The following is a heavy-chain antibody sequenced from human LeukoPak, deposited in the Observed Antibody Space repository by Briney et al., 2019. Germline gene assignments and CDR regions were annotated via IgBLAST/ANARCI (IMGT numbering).Heavy chain of an antibody. V-gene: IGHV3-21*01. Sequence: GSLRLSCAASGFTFSSYSMNWVRQAPGKGLEWVSSISSSGTYIYYTDSMKGRFTISRDNAKNSLYLQMNSLRAEDTAVYYCARYSDGFLEWSLDYWGQGTLVTVSP. D-gene: IGHD3-3*01. CDR1: GFTFSSYS. J-gene: IGHJ4*02. CDR2: ISSSGTYI. CDR3: ARYSDGFLEWSLDY.